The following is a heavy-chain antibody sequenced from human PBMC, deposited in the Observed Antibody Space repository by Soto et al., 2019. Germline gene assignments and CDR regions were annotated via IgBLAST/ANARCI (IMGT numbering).Heavy chain of an antibody. CDR3: AAGGGLPRYY. Sequence: PSGTLSLTCAVSGGSISSCGYSWSWIRQPPGKGLEWIGYIYHSGSTYYNPSLKSRVTISVDRSKNQFSLKLSSVTAADTAVYYCAAGGGLPRYYWGQGTLVTVSS. CDR2: IYHSGST. V-gene: IGHV4-30-2*01. CDR1: GGSISSCGYS. J-gene: IGHJ4*02. D-gene: IGHD5-12*01.